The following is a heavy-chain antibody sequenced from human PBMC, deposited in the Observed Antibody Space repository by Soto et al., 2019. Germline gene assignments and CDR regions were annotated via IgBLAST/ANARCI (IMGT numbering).Heavy chain of an antibody. D-gene: IGHD3-16*02. Sequence: QVQLVESGGGVVQPGRSLRLSCAASGFTFSSYGMHWVRQAPGKGLEWVAGIWYDGSNKYYADSVKGRFTISRDNSKNTLYLQMNSLRAEDTAVYYCARFRDYVWGSYRPYDAFDIWGQGTMVTVSS. V-gene: IGHV3-33*01. CDR3: ARFRDYVWGSYRPYDAFDI. J-gene: IGHJ3*02. CDR1: GFTFSSYG. CDR2: IWYDGSNK.